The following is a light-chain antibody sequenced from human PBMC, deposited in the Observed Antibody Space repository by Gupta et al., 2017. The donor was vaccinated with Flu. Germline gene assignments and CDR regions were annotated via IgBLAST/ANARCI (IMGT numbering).Light chain of an antibody. CDR1: QTVRSSY. CDR2: GAS. CDR3: LQVASSPWT. V-gene: IGKV3-20*01. Sequence: EVVLTQSPGTLSLSPGERATLSCRASQTVRSSYLTWYQQKPAQAPRLLIYGASTRATGIPDRFSGSGSGTDFILTISRLEPEDFAVYFCLQVASSPWTFGQGTKVEIK. J-gene: IGKJ1*01.